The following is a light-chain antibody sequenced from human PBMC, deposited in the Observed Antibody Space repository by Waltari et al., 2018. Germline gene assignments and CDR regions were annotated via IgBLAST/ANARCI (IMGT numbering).Light chain of an antibody. V-gene: IGLV2-23*02. Sequence: QSALPQPASVSGSPGQSITILFTGTSRGVGPYHLVSRYQQHPGKAPKLLISEVSGRPSGVSDRFSASKSADTASLTISGLQAEDEADYYCCSYSRSTTFVIFGGGTKLTVL. CDR1: SRGVGPYHL. J-gene: IGLJ2*01. CDR2: EVS. CDR3: CSYSRSTTFVI.